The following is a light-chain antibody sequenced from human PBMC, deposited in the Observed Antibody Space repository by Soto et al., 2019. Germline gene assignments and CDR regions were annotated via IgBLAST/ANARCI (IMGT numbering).Light chain of an antibody. CDR1: QNINTY. CDR3: QHRHTWPPGAT. Sequence: EIVLTQSPATLSLSPGERATLSCRASQNINTYLAWYQQKPGQAPSLLIYDASNRATGVPPRFSGSGSGTAFTLTISSLEPEDFAVYYCQHRHTWPPGATFGGGTRVEI. J-gene: IGKJ4*01. V-gene: IGKV3-11*01. CDR2: DAS.